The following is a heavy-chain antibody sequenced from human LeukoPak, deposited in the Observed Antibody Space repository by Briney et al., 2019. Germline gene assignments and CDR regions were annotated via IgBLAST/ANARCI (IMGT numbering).Heavy chain of an antibody. CDR3: ARGSYLPYYDFWSGYYHFDY. D-gene: IGHD3-3*01. V-gene: IGHV4-34*01. CDR2: INHSGST. CDR1: GGSFSGYY. Sequence: PSETLSLTCAVYGGSFSGYYWSWIRQPPGKGLEWIGEINHSGSTNYNPSLKSRVTISVDTPKNQFSLKLSSATAADTAVYYCARGSYLPYYDFWSGYYHFDYWGQGTLVTVSS. J-gene: IGHJ4*02.